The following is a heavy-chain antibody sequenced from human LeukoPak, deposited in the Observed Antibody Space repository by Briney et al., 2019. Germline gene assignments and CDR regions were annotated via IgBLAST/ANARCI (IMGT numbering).Heavy chain of an antibody. D-gene: IGHD4-17*01. V-gene: IGHV4-59*11. J-gene: IGHJ3*02. Sequence: SETPSLTCAVSADSFSSHYWTWIRQPPGKGLEWIGYISYIGSTNYNPSLKSRVTISIDTSKNQFSLKLSSVTAADTAVYYCARDLVTVTKGFDIWGQGTMVSVSS. CDR2: ISYIGST. CDR1: ADSFSSHY. CDR3: ARDLVTVTKGFDI.